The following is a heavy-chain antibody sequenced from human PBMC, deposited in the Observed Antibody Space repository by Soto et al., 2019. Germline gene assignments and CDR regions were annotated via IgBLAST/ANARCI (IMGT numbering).Heavy chain of an antibody. Sequence: QVQLQESGPGLVKPSQTLSLTCTVSGGSISSGGYYWSWIRQHPGKGLEWIGYIYYSGSTYYNPSRKSRLTISVDTSKNQFALKLSSVTAADTAVYYCARDRDRSQDGWFDPWGQGTLVTVSS. CDR2: IYYSGST. V-gene: IGHV4-31*03. CDR3: ARDRDRSQDGWFDP. D-gene: IGHD1-26*01. CDR1: GGSISSGGYY. J-gene: IGHJ5*02.